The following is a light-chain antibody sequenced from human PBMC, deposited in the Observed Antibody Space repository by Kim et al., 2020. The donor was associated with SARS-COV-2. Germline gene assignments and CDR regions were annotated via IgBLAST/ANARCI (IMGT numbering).Light chain of an antibody. V-gene: IGLV2-14*03. CDR1: SSDVGGYNY. J-gene: IGLJ2*01. Sequence: GQSFTIACTGTSSDVGGYNYDSWYQQHPGKAPKLMIYDVSNRPSGVSNLFSGSKSGNTAALTISGLQAEDEADYYCSSYTSSSTMVFGGGTQLTVL. CDR2: DVS. CDR3: SSYTSSSTMV.